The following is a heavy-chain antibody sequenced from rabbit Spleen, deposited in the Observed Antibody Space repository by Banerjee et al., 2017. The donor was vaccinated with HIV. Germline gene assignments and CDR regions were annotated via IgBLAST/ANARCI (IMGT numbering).Heavy chain of an antibody. CDR3: ARDLVAVIGWNFNL. Sequence: QEQLEESGGGLVKPGPSLTLTCTASGFSFSSGYWTCWVRQAPGKGLEWIGIIDVGEGNTDYASWVNGRFTISSDNAQNTLYLQLNSLTAADTATYFCARDLVAVIGWNFNLWGPGTLVTVS. J-gene: IGHJ4*01. CDR1: GFSFSSGYW. D-gene: IGHD1-1*01. CDR2: IDVGEGNT. V-gene: IGHV1S45*01.